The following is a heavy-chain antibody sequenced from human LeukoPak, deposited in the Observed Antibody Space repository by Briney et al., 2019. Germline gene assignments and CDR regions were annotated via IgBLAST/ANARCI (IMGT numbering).Heavy chain of an antibody. V-gene: IGHV3-23*01. J-gene: IGHJ3*02. CDR2: ITVNGRGT. CDR3: AKDPNGDYVGAFDS. CDR1: TFTINIYA. Sequence: GGSLRLSCAPSTFTINIYAMTWVRQAPGKGLEWVSSITVNGRGTSYADSVKGRFTISRDSSKNTLYLQMNSLRAEDTAIYYCAKDPNGDYVGAFDSWDQGTMVTVSS. D-gene: IGHD4-17*01.